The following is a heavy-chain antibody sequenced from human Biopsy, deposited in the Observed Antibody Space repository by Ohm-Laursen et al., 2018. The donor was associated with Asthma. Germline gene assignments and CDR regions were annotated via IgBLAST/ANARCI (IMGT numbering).Heavy chain of an antibody. D-gene: IGHD3-9*01. J-gene: IGHJ3*01. V-gene: IGHV1-3*01. CDR2: INAGDGNT. CDR3: ARTYYDFLTGQVNDAFAL. Sequence: ASVKVSCKTSGYTFINYAIRWVRQAPGQRLEWMGWINAGDGNTKYSQKFQGRVTITRDTSASTAYMDLRSLRSEDTAMYYCARTYYDFLTGQVNDAFALWGQGTMVTVSS. CDR1: GYTFINYA.